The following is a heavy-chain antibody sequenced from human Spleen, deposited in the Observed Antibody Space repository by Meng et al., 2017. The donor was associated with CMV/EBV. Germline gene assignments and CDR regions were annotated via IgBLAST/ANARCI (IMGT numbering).Heavy chain of an antibody. Sequence: SGFTFSDYYMTWIRQAPGKGLEWLSSITSSGSDIYYAESVKGRFTISRDNPKNSLYLQMNSLRAEDTAVYYCARVVDNDFWSGYFDPWGQGTLVTVSS. CDR2: ITSSGSDI. D-gene: IGHD3-3*01. V-gene: IGHV3-11*01. J-gene: IGHJ5*02. CDR3: ARVVDNDFWSGYFDP. CDR1: GFTFSDYY.